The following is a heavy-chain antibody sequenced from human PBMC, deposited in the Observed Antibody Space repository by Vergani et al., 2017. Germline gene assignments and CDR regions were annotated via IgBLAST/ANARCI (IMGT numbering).Heavy chain of an antibody. CDR2: VISKKDGGRA. V-gene: IGHV3-15*01. CDR1: GLNFNDAW. D-gene: IGHD5-24*01. CDR3: TTYNVGASFS. J-gene: IGHJ4*02. Sequence: EVQLVESGGGLLKPGDHVRLSCAVSGLNFNDAWMTWVRQAPGKGLEWLGRVISKKDGGRADYSPHVKGTITISRDESKSTIYLDINSLRIEDTAIYYCTTYNVGASFSWGPGTRATVSS.